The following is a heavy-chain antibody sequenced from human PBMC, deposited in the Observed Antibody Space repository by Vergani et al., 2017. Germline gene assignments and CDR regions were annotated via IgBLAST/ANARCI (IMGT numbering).Heavy chain of an antibody. Sequence: EVQLVESGGGIVKPGGSLRLSCVASGFSFRNAWMNWVRRTPGKGLECVGRIKSTFDRGTTDYAAAVKGRFTISRDDSKNTLFLQMNGLKTEDIGVYYCTTDPRYCGDGSCXWLRDHHYYGMDVWGQGTTVTVSS. CDR1: GFSFRNAW. D-gene: IGHD2-21*01. J-gene: IGHJ6*02. V-gene: IGHV3-15*07. CDR2: IKSTFDRGTT. CDR3: TTDPRYCGDGSCXWLRDHHYYGMDV.